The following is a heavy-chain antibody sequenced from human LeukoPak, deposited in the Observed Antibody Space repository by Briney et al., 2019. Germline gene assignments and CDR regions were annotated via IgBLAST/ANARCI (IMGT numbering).Heavy chain of an antibody. J-gene: IGHJ4*02. CDR1: GGSISSSSYY. Sequence: KPSETLSLTCTVSGGSISSSSYYWGWIRQPPGKGLEWIGSIYYSGSTYYNPSLKSRVTISVDTSKNQFSLKLSSVTASDTAVYYCAGLLGYCSGTSCYRGFDYWGQGTLVTVSS. D-gene: IGHD2-2*02. CDR3: AGLLGYCSGTSCYRGFDY. CDR2: IYYSGST. V-gene: IGHV4-39*01.